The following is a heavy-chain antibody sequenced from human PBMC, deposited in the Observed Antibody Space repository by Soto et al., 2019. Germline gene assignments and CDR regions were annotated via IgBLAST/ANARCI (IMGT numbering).Heavy chain of an antibody. CDR2: IYYSGST. CDR3: AFSSVYYCAYVQH. V-gene: IGHV4-59*08. CDR1: GGSISSYY. D-gene: IGHD3-22*01. J-gene: IGHJ1*01. Sequence: QVQLQESGPGLVKPSETLSLTCTVSGGSISSYYWSWIRQPPGKGLEWIGYIYYSGSTNYNPSLMSRVTIAVDPSKNQFSLKLSSVTAADTAVYYCAFSSVYYCAYVQHWGQGTVVTVSS.